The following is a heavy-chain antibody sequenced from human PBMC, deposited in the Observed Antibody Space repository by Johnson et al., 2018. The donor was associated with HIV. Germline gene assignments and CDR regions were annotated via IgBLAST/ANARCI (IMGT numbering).Heavy chain of an antibody. Sequence: VQLVESGGGVVRPGGSLRLSCAASGFTFDDYGMSWVRQAPGKGLEWVSGINYYGANTAYADSVRGRSTISRDNAKNSLYLHMNSLRAEDTAFYYCARGFSSGYNDAFDIWGQGTMVTVSS. V-gene: IGHV3-20*04. J-gene: IGHJ3*02. CDR3: ARGFSSGYNDAFDI. CDR1: GFTFDDYG. CDR2: INYYGANT. D-gene: IGHD3-22*01.